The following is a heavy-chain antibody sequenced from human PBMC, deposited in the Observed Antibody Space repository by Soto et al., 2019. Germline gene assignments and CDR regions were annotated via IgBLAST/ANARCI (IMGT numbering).Heavy chain of an antibody. Sequence: SETLSLTCAVYGGSFSGYYWSWIRQPPGKGLEWIGEINHSGSTNYNPSLKSRVTISVDTSKNQFSLKLSSVTAADTAVYYCARANERLLWFGELSRFDPWGQGTLVTVSS. CDR3: ARANERLLWFGELSRFDP. CDR1: GGSFSGYY. V-gene: IGHV4-34*01. J-gene: IGHJ5*02. CDR2: INHSGST. D-gene: IGHD3-10*01.